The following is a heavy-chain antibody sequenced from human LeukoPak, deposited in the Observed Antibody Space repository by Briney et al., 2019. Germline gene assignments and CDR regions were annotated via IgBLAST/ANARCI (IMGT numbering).Heavy chain of an antibody. D-gene: IGHD4-17*01. CDR3: ARARGMDDYGDFRIK. CDR1: GFTFSDYY. J-gene: IGHJ4*02. Sequence: GGSLRLSCAASGFTFSDYYMSWIRQAPGKGLEWISYISSSSTYTNYADSVKGRFTISRDNAKNSLSLQMNGLRAEDTAVYYCARARGMDDYGDFRIKWGQGTLLTVSS. V-gene: IGHV3-11*06. CDR2: ISSSSTYT.